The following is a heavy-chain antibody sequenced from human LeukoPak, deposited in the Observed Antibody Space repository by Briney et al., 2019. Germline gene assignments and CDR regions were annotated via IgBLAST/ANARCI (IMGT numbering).Heavy chain of an antibody. CDR3: ARDPLGGSYSDY. D-gene: IGHD1-26*01. Sequence: SETLSLTCSVSDGSMKSYHWSWIRQPPGKGLEWIGYISYSGSSSYNPSLRSRVTMSLDTSKNQFSLELSSVTAADTAIYYCARDPLGGSYSDYWGQGTLVTVSS. J-gene: IGHJ4*02. CDR2: ISYSGSS. V-gene: IGHV4-59*01. CDR1: DGSMKSYH.